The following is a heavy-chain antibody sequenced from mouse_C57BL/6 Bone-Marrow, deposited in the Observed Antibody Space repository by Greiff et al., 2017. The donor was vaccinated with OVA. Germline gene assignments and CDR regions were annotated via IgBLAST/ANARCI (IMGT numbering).Heavy chain of an antibody. CDR2: ISSGGDYI. CDR3: TRDGNYERYYAMDY. D-gene: IGHD2-1*01. J-gene: IGHJ4*01. Sequence: EVQVVESGEGLVKPGGSLKLSCAASGFTFSSYAMSWVRQTPEKRLEWVAYISSGGDYIYYADTVKGRFTISRDNARNTPYLQMSSLKSEDTAMYYCTRDGNYERYYAMDYWGQGTSVTVSS. CDR1: GFTFSSYA. V-gene: IGHV5-9-1*02.